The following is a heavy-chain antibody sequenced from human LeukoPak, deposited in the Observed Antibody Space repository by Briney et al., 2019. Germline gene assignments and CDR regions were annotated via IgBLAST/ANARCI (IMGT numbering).Heavy chain of an antibody. D-gene: IGHD3-10*01. CDR2: INPSGGST. CDR1: GYTFTSYY. J-gene: IGHJ6*02. V-gene: IGHV1-46*01. Sequence: GASVKVSCKASGYTFTSYYMHWVRQAPGQGLEWMGIINPSGGSTSYAQKFQGRVTMTRDTSTSTVYMELSSLRSEDTAVYYCARSPSGAYYYYGMDVWGQETTVTVSS. CDR3: ARSPSGAYYYYGMDV.